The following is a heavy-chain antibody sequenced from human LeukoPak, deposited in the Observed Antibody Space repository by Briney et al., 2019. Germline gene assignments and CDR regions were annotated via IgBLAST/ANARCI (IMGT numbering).Heavy chain of an antibody. Sequence: GGSLRLSCAASGFTFSSYAMHWVRQAPGKGLEWVAVISYDGSNKYYADSVKGRFTISRDNSKNTLYLQMNSLRAEDTAVYYCARKSYPVGDSSGWPVALDYWGQGTLVTVSS. J-gene: IGHJ4*02. V-gene: IGHV3-30-3*01. CDR2: ISYDGSNK. CDR1: GFTFSSYA. CDR3: ARKSYPVGDSSGWPVALDY. D-gene: IGHD3-22*01.